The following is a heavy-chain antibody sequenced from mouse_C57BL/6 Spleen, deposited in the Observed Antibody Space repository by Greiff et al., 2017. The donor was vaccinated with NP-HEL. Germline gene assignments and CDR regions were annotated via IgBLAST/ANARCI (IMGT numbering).Heavy chain of an antibody. Sequence: DVHLVESGGGLVKPGGSLKLSCAASGFTFSDYGMHWVRQAPEKGLEWVAYISSGSSTIYYADTVKGRFTISRDNAKNTLFLQMTSLRSEDTAMYYCARGGLPAWFACWGQGTLVTVSA. D-gene: IGHD2-4*01. CDR2: ISSGSSTI. CDR3: ARGGLPAWFAC. J-gene: IGHJ3*01. CDR1: GFTFSDYG. V-gene: IGHV5-17*01.